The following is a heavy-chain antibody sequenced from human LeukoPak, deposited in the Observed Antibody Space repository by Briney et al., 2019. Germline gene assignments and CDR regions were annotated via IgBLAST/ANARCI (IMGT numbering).Heavy chain of an antibody. J-gene: IGHJ4*02. CDR3: ARQADSGFGELAFDY. CDR1: GGSISSSSYY. V-gene: IGHV4-39*01. Sequence: PSQTLSLTCTVSGGSISSSSYYWGWIRQPPGKGLEWIGSIDYSGSTYYNPSLKSRVTISVDTSKNQFSLKLNSVTAADTAVYYCARQADSGFGELAFDYWGQGTLVTVSS. D-gene: IGHD3-10*01. CDR2: IDYSGST.